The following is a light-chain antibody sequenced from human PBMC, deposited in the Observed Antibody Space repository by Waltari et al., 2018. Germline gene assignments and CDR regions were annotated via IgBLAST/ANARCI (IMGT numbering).Light chain of an antibody. J-gene: IGLJ2*01. CDR3: SSYTSSSTVV. CDR1: SSDVGFYNY. Sequence: QSALTQPASVSGSPGQSITISCTGTSSDVGFYNYVSWYQQHPGKAPKLMIFEVSNRPSGVSKRFSGSKSGNTASLTISGLQAEDEADYYCSSYTSSSTVVFGGGTKLTVL. V-gene: IGLV2-14*03. CDR2: EVS.